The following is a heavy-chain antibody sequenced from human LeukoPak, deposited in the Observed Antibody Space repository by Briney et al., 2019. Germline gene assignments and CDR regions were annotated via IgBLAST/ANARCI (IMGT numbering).Heavy chain of an antibody. V-gene: IGHV3-23*01. CDR1: GFTFSSYA. D-gene: IGHD2-2*02. Sequence: PGGSLRLSCAASGFTFSSYAMSWVRQAPGKGLEWVSAISGSGGSTYYADSVKGRFTISRDNSKNTPYLQINSLRAEDTAVYYCAKGTSVVVPAAIDYWGQGTLVTVSS. CDR3: AKGTSVVVPAAIDY. J-gene: IGHJ4*02. CDR2: ISGSGGST.